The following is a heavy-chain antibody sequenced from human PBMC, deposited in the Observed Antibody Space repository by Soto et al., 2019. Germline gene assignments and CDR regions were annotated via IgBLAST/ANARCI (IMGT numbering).Heavy chain of an antibody. D-gene: IGHD3-9*01. CDR1: GGSISSSSYY. CDR3: ARLEGLATISYYFDF. Sequence: SETLSLTCTVSGGSISSSSYYWGWIRQPPGKGLEWIGSIYYSGSTYYNPSLQSRVTISVDTSKNQFSLRLNSVTAADSAVYFCARLEGLATISYYFDFWGQGAQVTVSS. CDR2: IYYSGST. V-gene: IGHV4-39*01. J-gene: IGHJ4*02.